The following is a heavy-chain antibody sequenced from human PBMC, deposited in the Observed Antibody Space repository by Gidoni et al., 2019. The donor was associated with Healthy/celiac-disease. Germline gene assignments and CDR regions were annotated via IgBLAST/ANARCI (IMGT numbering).Heavy chain of an antibody. V-gene: IGHV1-2*02. J-gene: IGHJ4*02. D-gene: IGHD6-19*01. CDR2: INPNSGGT. Sequence: QVQLVQSGAEVKKPGASVKVSCKASGYTFTGYYMHWVRQAPGQGLEWMGWINPNSGGTNYAQKFQGRVTMTRDTSISTAYMELSRLRSDDTAVYYCARDFLRYSSGWCFDYWGQGTLVTVSS. CDR3: ARDFLRYSSGWCFDY. CDR1: GYTFTGYY.